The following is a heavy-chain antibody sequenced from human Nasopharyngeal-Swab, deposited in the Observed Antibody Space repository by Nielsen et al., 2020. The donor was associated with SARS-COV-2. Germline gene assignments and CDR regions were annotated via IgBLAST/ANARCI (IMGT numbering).Heavy chain of an antibody. V-gene: IGHV1-8*01. CDR3: ATHARRGYGYVGYYYYGMDV. D-gene: IGHD5-18*01. CDR1: GYTFTSYD. J-gene: IGHJ6*02. CDR2: MNPNSGNT. Sequence: ASVKVSCKASGYTFTSYDINWVRQATGQGLEWMGWMNPNSGNTGYAQKFQGRVTMTRNTSISTAYMELSSLRSEDTAVYYCATHARRGYGYVGYYYYGMDVWGQGTTVTVSS.